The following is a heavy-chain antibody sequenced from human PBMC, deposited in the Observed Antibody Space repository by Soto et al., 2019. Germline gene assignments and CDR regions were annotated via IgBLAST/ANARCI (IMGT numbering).Heavy chain of an antibody. V-gene: IGHV1-69*01. CDR2: IIPIFGTA. Sequence: QVQLVQSGAEVKKPGSSVKVSCKASGGTFSSYAISWVRQAPGQGLEWMGGIIPIFGTANYAQKFQGRVTITADESTSTAYMELSSLRSEDMAVYYCARVPGKFGLVIITPGSYYYGMDVWGQGTTVTVSS. J-gene: IGHJ6*02. CDR3: ARVPGKFGLVIITPGSYYYGMDV. CDR1: GGTFSSYA. D-gene: IGHD3-9*01.